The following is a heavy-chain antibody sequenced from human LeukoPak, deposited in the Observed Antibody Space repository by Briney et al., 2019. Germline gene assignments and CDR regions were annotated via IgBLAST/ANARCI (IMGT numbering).Heavy chain of an antibody. V-gene: IGHV4-59*01. CDR1: GGSFSGYY. J-gene: IGHJ4*02. CDR3: ASSSGWYVVY. D-gene: IGHD6-19*01. CDR2: IYYSGST. Sequence: PSETLSLTCAVYGGSFSGYYWSWIRQPPGKGLEWIGYIYYSGSTNYNPSLKSRVTISVDTSKNQFSLKLSSVTAADTAVYYCASSSGWYVVYWGQGTLVTVSS.